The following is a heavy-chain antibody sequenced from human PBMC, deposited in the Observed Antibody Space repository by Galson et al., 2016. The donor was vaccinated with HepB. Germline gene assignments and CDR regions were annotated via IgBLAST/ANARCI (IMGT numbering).Heavy chain of an antibody. CDR2: IYPGDSDA. J-gene: IGHJ3*01. CDR3: TRGRASAVDAFDV. V-gene: IGHV5-51*01. CDR1: GYTFTPYW. D-gene: IGHD6-19*01. Sequence: QSGAEVKKPGESLKISCTGSGYTFTPYWIGWVRQMPGKGLEWMGIIYPGDSDARYSPSFQGQVTISADKSINTAHLQWSSLKASDTAMYYCTRGRASAVDAFDVWGQGTMVIVSS.